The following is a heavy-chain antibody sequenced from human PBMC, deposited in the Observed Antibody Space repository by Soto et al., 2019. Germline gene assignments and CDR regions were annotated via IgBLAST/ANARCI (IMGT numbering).Heavy chain of an antibody. CDR1: GYTFTGYA. J-gene: IGHJ4*02. CDR2: INAGNGNT. D-gene: IGHD2-21*02. Sequence: QVQLVQSGAEEKKPGASVKVSCKASGYTFTGYAMHWVRQAPGHRLEWMGWINAGNGNTKYSQKSQDTVTITRDTSASAAYMELISLRSEGTAVYYCARAVAVTADFVFWGQGALVTVSS. V-gene: IGHV1-3*05. CDR3: ARAVAVTADFVF.